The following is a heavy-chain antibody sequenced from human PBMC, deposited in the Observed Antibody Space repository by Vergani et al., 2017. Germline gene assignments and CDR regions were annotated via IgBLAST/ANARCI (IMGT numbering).Heavy chain of an antibody. J-gene: IGHJ2*01. Sequence: EVQLVESGGGLVQPGGSLRLSCAASGFTFSSYSMNWVRQAPGKGLEWVSYISSSSSTIYYADSVKGRFTISRDNAKNSLYLQMNSLRDEDTAVYYCARGPYCSGGSCHPYWYFDLWGRGTLVTVSS. CDR3: ARGPYCSGGSCHPYWYFDL. D-gene: IGHD2-15*01. CDR1: GFTFSSYS. V-gene: IGHV3-48*02. CDR2: ISSSSSTI.